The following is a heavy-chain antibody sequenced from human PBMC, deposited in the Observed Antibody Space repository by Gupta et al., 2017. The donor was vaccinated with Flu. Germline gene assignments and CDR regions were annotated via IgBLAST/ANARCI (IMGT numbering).Heavy chain of an antibody. D-gene: IGHD2-21*01. V-gene: IGHV4-34*02. CDR1: GESFTNFY. CDR2: VVHRGAT. Sequence: QVQLQQWGAGLLKPSETLSLTCAVYGESFTNFYWNWIRQTPGKGLERIGQVVHRGATKYNPSLKSRVTISLDTPNNQFSLRLTSVTAADTALYYCARAPTVVVITASRGPFNIWGHGTMVTVSS. CDR3: ARAPTVVVITASRGPFNI. J-gene: IGHJ3*02.